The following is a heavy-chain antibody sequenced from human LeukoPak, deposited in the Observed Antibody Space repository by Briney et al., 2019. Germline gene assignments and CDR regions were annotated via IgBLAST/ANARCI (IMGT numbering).Heavy chain of an antibody. CDR1: GFTFSNYA. CDR2: ISSNGGST. Sequence: QPGGSLRLSCSASGFTFSNYAMHWVRQAPEKGLQYVSSISSNGGSTYYADSVKGRFTISRDNSKNTLFLQMSSLRAEDTAVYYCVSPSYGSGSYELDYWGQGTLVTVSS. V-gene: IGHV3-64D*06. CDR3: VSPSYGSGSYELDY. J-gene: IGHJ4*02. D-gene: IGHD3-10*01.